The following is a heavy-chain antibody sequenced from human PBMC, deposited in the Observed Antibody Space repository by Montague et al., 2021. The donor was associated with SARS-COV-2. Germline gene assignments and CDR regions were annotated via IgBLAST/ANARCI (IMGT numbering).Heavy chain of an antibody. J-gene: IGHJ3*02. V-gene: IGHV2-70*11. CDR3: ARMRIAAAGSPFDI. D-gene: IGHD6-13*01. CDR1: GFSLNTSGMC. CDR2: IDWDDDK. Sequence: PALVKPTQTLTLTCTFPGFSLNTSGMCVSWIRQPPGKALEWLARIDWDDDKYYSTSLKTRLTISKDTSKNQVVLTMTNMDPVDTATYYCARMRIAAAGSPFDIWGQGTMVTVSS.